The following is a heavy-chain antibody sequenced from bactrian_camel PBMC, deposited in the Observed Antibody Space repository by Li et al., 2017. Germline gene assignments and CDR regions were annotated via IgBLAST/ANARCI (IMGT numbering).Heavy chain of an antibody. Sequence: HVQLVESGGGSVQAGGSLRLSCDTSTYSFSSNFGWLRRALGKEREGVAALDRVGNEVYADSVKGRFTISKDTSKNILYLQMNNLRAEDTAMYYCAAGLSGSGYYLLRGDKWAYWGRGTQVTVS. CDR3: AAGLSGSGYYLLRGDKWAY. D-gene: IGHD2*01. CDR1: TYSFSSN. V-gene: IGHV3S53*01. J-gene: IGHJ4*01. CDR2: LDRVGNE.